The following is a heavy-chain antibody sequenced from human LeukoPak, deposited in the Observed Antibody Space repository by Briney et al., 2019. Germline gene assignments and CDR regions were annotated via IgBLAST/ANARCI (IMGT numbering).Heavy chain of an antibody. J-gene: IGHJ3*02. CDR2: ISSSGSNI. CDR1: GFTFSSYS. CDR3: ARDIKGQYQDAFDI. Sequence: PGGSLRLSCEASGFTFSSYSMNWVRQAPGKGLEWVSYISSSGSNIKYADSVKGRFTISRGNAKNSVYLQMNSLRAEDTAVYYCARDIKGQYQDAFDIWGQGTMVTVSS. D-gene: IGHD2-2*01. V-gene: IGHV3-48*04.